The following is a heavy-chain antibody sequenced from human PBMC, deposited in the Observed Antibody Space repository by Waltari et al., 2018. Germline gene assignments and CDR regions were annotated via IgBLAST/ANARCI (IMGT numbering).Heavy chain of an antibody. Sequence: QITLKESGPTLVKPTQTLTLTCTFSGFSLTTSGVGVGWIRQPQGKALEGLALIYWKDDKRYSPSLKSRLTITKYTSKNQVVLTMTNMDPVDTATYYCAHRRGIAAAAYYYYYYMDVWGKGTTVTVSS. V-gene: IGHV2-5*01. CDR3: AHRRGIAAAAYYYYYYMDV. CDR2: IYWKDDK. CDR1: GFSLTTSGVG. D-gene: IGHD6-13*01. J-gene: IGHJ6*03.